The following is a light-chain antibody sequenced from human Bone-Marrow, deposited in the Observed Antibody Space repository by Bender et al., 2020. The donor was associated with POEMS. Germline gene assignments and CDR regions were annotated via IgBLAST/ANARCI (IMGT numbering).Light chain of an antibody. CDR2: INT. Sequence: QSVLTQAPSASGTPGQWVTISCSGSTSNIGTNHVHWYQQLPGMAPKLLIYINTQRPSGVPDRFSGSKSGTSASLAIGGLRSEDEADYYCATWDDRLDGPIFGVGTRLTVL. J-gene: IGLJ2*01. V-gene: IGLV1-47*01. CDR3: ATWDDRLDGPI. CDR1: TSNIGTNH.